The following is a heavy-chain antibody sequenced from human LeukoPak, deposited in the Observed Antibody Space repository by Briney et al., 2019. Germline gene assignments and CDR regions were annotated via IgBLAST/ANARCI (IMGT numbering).Heavy chain of an antibody. D-gene: IGHD6-13*01. CDR3: ARDLLYSSSWAFDY. V-gene: IGHV1-18*01. CDR1: GYTFTSYG. J-gene: IGHJ4*02. Sequence: GASVKVSCKASGYTFTSYGISWVRQAPGQGLEWMGWISAYNGNINYAQKLQGRVTMTTNTSTSTAYMELRSLRSDDTAVYYCARDLLYSSSWAFDYWGQGTLVTVSS. CDR2: ISAYNGNI.